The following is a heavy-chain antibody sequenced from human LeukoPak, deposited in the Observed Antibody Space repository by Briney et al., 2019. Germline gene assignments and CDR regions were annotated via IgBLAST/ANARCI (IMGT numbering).Heavy chain of an antibody. J-gene: IGHJ4*02. V-gene: IGHV4-30-4*01. D-gene: IGHD3-22*01. CDR3: ARLDNSGYYTLDY. CDR2: IYYSGST. Sequence: SETLSLTCTVSGGSISSGDYYWSWIRQPPGKGLEWIGYIYYSGSTYYNPSLKSRVTISVDTSKNQFSLKVNSVTAADTAVYYCARLDNSGYYTLDYWGQGTLVTVSS. CDR1: GGSISSGDYY.